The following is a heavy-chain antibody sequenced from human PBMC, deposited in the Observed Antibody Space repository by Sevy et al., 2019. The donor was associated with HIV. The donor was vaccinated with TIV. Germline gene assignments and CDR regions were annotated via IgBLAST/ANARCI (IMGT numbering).Heavy chain of an antibody. D-gene: IGHD6-13*01. CDR2: IYSGGTT. Sequence: GGSLRLSCAASGFTVSSDYMTWVRQAPGKGLEWVSVIYSGGTTYYADSVKGRFTISRDNSNNTVYLQMNSLRAEDTAVYYCARESSSTWQAGYYGMAVWGQGTTVTVSS. CDR3: ARESSSTWQAGYYGMAV. CDR1: GFTVSSDY. J-gene: IGHJ6*02. V-gene: IGHV3-66*01.